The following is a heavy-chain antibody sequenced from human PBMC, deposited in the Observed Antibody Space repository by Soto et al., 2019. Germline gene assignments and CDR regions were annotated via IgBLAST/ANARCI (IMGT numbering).Heavy chain of an antibody. D-gene: IGHD2-15*01. CDR1: GFSLSTSGVG. Sequence: QITLKESGPTLVKPTQTLTLTCTFSGFSLSTSGVGVGWIRQPPGKALEWLALIYWDDDKRYSPSLKSRLTITKDTSKNQVVLTMTNRDPLDTATYYCAHSRVAMYCSGGSCYFDYWGQGTLVTVSS. CDR3: AHSRVAMYCSGGSCYFDY. V-gene: IGHV2-5*02. CDR2: IYWDDDK. J-gene: IGHJ4*02.